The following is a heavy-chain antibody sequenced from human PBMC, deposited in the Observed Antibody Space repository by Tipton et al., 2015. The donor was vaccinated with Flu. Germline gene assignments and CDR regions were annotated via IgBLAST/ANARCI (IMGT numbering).Heavy chain of an antibody. D-gene: IGHD3-10*01. CDR1: RGSISSGGAY. J-gene: IGHJ6*02. V-gene: IGHV4-31*03. CDR2: IYYSGSS. CDR3: ARDQGFGGGLTYDYYALDV. Sequence: TLSLTCTVSRGSISSGGAYWSWIRLHPGKGLEWIGCIYYSGSSYYNPSLESRVTISVDTSKNQFSLNLNSVTAADTAVYYCARDQGFGGGLTYDYYALDVWGQGTTVTVSS.